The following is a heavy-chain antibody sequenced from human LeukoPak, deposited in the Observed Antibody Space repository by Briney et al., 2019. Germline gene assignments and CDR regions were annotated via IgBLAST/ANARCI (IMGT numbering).Heavy chain of an antibody. Sequence: SETLSLTCTVSGGSISSYYWSWIRQPPGKGLEWIGYIYYSGSTNYNPSLKSRVTISVDTSKNQFSLKLSSVTAADTAVYYCARGPHRGWLQPPNYYHYYGMDVWGQGTTVTVSS. V-gene: IGHV4-59*01. CDR3: ARGPHRGWLQPPNYYHYYGMDV. D-gene: IGHD5-24*01. CDR1: GGSISSYY. CDR2: IYYSGST. J-gene: IGHJ6*02.